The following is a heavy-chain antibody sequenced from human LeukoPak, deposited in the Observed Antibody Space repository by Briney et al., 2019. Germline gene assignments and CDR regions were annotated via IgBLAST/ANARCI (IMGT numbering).Heavy chain of an antibody. Sequence: ASVKVSCKASGYTFTAYGISWVRQAPGQGLEWMGWISASNGNTNYAQKFQGRVTMTTDSSTNTAYMDLRSLRSDDTAVYYCARADYDSSGYYSHGVYWGQGTLVTVSS. CDR2: ISASNGNT. CDR1: GYTFTAYG. V-gene: IGHV1-18*01. CDR3: ARADYDSSGYYSHGVY. J-gene: IGHJ4*02. D-gene: IGHD3-22*01.